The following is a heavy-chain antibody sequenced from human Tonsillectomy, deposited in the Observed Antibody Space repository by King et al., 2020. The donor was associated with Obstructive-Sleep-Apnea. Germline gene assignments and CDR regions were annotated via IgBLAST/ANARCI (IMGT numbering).Heavy chain of an antibody. CDR3: ATLITYYYDSSGYPTLFDI. V-gene: IGHV1-24*01. J-gene: IGHJ3*02. Sequence: QLVQSGAEVKNPGASVKVSCKVSGYTLTELSMHWVRQAPGKGLEGVGGFDPEDGETIYAQKFQGRVTMTEDTSTDTAYMEMSSQRSEDTAVYYCATLITYYYDSSGYPTLFDIWGQGTMVTVSS. CDR2: FDPEDGET. CDR1: GYTLTELS. D-gene: IGHD3-22*01.